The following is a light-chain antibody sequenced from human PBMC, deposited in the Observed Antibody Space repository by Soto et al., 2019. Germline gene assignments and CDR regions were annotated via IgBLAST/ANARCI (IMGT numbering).Light chain of an antibody. CDR3: QQDGSSPWT. J-gene: IGKJ1*01. Sequence: CPTQLAESPGARATLSCRASQSVSIDLAWYQQTPGQAPRLLIYGASSRATGIPDRFSGSGSGTDFTLTISRLEPEDFAVYYCQQDGSSPWTFGQGTKVDIK. V-gene: IGKV3-20*01. CDR1: QSVSID. CDR2: GAS.